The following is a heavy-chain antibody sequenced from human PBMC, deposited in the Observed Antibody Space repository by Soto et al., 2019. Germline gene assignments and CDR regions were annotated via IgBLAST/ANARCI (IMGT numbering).Heavy chain of an antibody. Sequence: QVQLVESGGGVVQPGRSLRLSCAASGFTFNNYGMHWVRQAPGKGLEWVASISNEGTRQHYIGSVKGRFTISRDNSKNPRFLQMNSLTPEDTAVFFCAKGCLGGGYCFFMVNWGQGTLVTVSS. J-gene: IGHJ4*02. CDR1: GFTFNNYG. V-gene: IGHV3-30*18. CDR2: ISNEGTRQ. D-gene: IGHD3-16*01. CDR3: AKGCLGGGYCFFMVN.